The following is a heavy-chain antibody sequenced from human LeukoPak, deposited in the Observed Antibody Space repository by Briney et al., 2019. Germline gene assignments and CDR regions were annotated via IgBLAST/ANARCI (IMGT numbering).Heavy chain of an antibody. D-gene: IGHD6-13*01. J-gene: IGHJ4*02. V-gene: IGHV1-8*01. CDR1: GSTFTSYD. Sequence: ASVKVSCKASGSTFTSYDINWVRQAPGQGLEWMGWLNPDTGETGYTQKFQDRFTLTRDTSMVTAYMALRSLRSDDTAVYYCAIGGRFSSSWHDFWGQGTLVSVSS. CDR2: LNPDTGET. CDR3: AIGGRFSSSWHDF.